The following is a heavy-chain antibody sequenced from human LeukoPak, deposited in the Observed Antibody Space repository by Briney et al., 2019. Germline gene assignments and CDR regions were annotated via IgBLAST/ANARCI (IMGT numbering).Heavy chain of an antibody. CDR3: ARDGGYSSSLGYFQH. J-gene: IGHJ1*01. Sequence: SVKVSCKASGYTFTSYGISWVRQAPGQGLEWMGGIIPIFGTANYAQKFQGRVTITADKSTSTAYMELSSLRSEDTAVYYCARDGGYSSSLGYFQHWGQGTLVTVSS. V-gene: IGHV1-69*06. CDR1: GYTFTSYG. CDR2: IIPIFGTA. D-gene: IGHD6-13*01.